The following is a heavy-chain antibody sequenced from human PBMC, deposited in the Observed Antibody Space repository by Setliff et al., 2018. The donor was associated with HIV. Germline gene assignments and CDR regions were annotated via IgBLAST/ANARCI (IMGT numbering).Heavy chain of an antibody. J-gene: IGHJ4*02. D-gene: IGHD6-19*01. V-gene: IGHV1-69*01. CDR1: GGIFTTYN. Sequence: LRASGGIFTTYNIGVSWVRQAPGQGLEWMGGIIPIFGTVKYAQKFQGRVTITADDSTSTAYMELSSLRSEDTATYYCASDSSGWYHFDYWGQGTRVTVSS. CDR2: IIPIFGTV. CDR3: ASDSSGWYHFDY.